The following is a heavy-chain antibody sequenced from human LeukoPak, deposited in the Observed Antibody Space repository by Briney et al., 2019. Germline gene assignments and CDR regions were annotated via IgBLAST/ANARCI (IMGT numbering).Heavy chain of an antibody. J-gene: IGHJ4*02. Sequence: SETLSLTCTVSGGSIRTSNYYWSWIRQPPGKGLEWIGYIYYSGSTYYNPSLKSRVTISVDSSKNQFSLKLSSVTAADTAVYYCARVEVRGVLDYWGQGTLVTVSS. CDR3: ARVEVRGVLDY. CDR1: GGSIRTSNYY. D-gene: IGHD3-10*01. V-gene: IGHV4-30-4*01. CDR2: IYYSGST.